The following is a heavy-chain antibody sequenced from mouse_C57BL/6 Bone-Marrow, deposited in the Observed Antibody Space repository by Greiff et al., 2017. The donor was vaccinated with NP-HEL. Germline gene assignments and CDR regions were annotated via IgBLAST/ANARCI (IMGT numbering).Heavy chain of an antibody. D-gene: IGHD1-1*01. CDR3: ARDYYGSSEAMDY. J-gene: IGHJ4*01. CDR2: INPGSGGT. CDR1: GYAFTNYL. V-gene: IGHV1-54*01. Sequence: VKLMESGAELVRPGTSVKVSCKASGYAFTNYLIEWVKQRPGQGLEWIGVINPGSGGTNYNEKFKGKATLTADKSSSTAYMQLSSLTSEDSAVYVCARDYYGSSEAMDYWGQGTSVTVSS.